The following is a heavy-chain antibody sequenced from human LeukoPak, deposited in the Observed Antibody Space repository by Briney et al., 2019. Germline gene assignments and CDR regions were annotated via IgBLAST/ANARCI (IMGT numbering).Heavy chain of an antibody. J-gene: IGHJ5*02. CDR3: ASRRVGAISSYNWSAP. D-gene: IGHD1-26*01. CDR2: IYYSGST. Sequence: SSETLSLTCTVSGGSINSGDFYWSWIRQPPGKGLEWIGYIYYSGSTYYNPSLKSRVTISVDTSKNQFSLKLNSVTAADTAVYYCASRRVGAISSYNWSAPGGQGPLATVPP. CDR1: GGSINSGDFY. V-gene: IGHV4-30-4*01.